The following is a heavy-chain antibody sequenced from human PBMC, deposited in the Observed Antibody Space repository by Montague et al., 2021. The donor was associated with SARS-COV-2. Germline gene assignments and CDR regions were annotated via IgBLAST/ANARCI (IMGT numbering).Heavy chain of an antibody. CDR1: GGSISSSSYY. CDR3: ALGLDY. J-gene: IGHJ4*02. CDR2: IYYSGST. Sequence: SETLSLTCTVSGGSISSSSYYWGWIRQPPGKGLEWIGYIYYSGSTNYNPSLKSRVTISVDTSKNQFSLKLSSVTAADTAVYYCALGLDYWGQGTLVTVSS. V-gene: IGHV4-61*05. D-gene: IGHD7-27*01.